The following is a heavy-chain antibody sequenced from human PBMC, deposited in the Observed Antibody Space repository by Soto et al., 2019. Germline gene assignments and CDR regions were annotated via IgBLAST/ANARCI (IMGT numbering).Heavy chain of an antibody. J-gene: IGHJ4*02. D-gene: IGHD3-16*02. CDR3: ANTRMDYVWGSYRYPSRDY. Sequence: PGGSLRLSCAASGFTFSSYAMSWVRQAPGKGLEWVSAISGSGGSTYYADSVKGRFTISRDNSKNTLYLQMNSLRAEDTAVYYCANTRMDYVWGSYRYPSRDYWGQGTLVTVSS. CDR2: ISGSGGST. CDR1: GFTFSSYA. V-gene: IGHV3-23*01.